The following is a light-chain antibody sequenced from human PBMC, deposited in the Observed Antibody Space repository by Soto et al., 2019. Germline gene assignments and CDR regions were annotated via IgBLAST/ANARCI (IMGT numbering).Light chain of an antibody. CDR1: SSDVGTYTL. V-gene: IGLV2-23*01. J-gene: IGLJ3*02. Sequence: QSVLTQTASVSGSPGQSITISCIGTSSDVGTYTLVSWYQQHPGKAPKLIVYEGTKRPSGVSYRFSCSKSGTTASLTTSVLQAEDEDDYYCCSYAGADTWVFGGGTKVTVL. CDR3: CSYAGADTWV. CDR2: EGT.